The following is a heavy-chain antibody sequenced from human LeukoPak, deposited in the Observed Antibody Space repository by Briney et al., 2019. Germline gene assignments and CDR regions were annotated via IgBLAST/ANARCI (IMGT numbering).Heavy chain of an antibody. J-gene: IGHJ1*01. V-gene: IGHV3-23*01. Sequence: GGSLRLSCAASGFTFSSYAMSWVRQAPGKGLEWISTISGSGGGTYYADSVKGRFTISRDNSKNTLSLQMNSLRAEDTAVYHCAKGLVGTEYFQHWGQGTLVAVSS. CDR3: AKGLVGTEYFQH. CDR1: GFTFSSYA. D-gene: IGHD2-8*02. CDR2: ISGSGGGT.